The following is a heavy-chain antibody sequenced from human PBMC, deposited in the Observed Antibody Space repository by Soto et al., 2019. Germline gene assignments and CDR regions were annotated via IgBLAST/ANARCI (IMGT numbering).Heavy chain of an antibody. Sequence: SETLSLTCTVSGGSISSYYWSWIRQPPGKGLEWIGYIYYSGSTNYNPSLKSRVTISVDTSKNQFSLKLSSVTAADTAVYYCARVRGTYYDFWSADGMDVWGQGTTVTVSS. J-gene: IGHJ6*02. D-gene: IGHD3-3*01. V-gene: IGHV4-59*01. CDR1: GGSISSYY. CDR2: IYYSGST. CDR3: ARVRGTYYDFWSADGMDV.